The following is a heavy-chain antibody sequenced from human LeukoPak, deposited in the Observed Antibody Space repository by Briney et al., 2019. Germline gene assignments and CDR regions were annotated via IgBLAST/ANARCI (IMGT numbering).Heavy chain of an antibody. CDR3: ARHPGGYYYRGPYYFDY. J-gene: IGHJ4*02. D-gene: IGHD3-22*01. V-gene: IGHV4-34*01. CDR2: INHSGST. Sequence: SETLSLTCAVYGGSFSGYYWSWIRQPPGKGLEWIGEINHSGSTNYNPSLKSRVTISVDASKNQFSLKLSSVTAADTAVYYCARHPGGYYYRGPYYFDYWGQGTLVTVSS. CDR1: GGSFSGYY.